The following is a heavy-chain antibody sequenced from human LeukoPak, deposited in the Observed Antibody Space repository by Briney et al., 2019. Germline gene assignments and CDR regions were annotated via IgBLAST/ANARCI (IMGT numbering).Heavy chain of an antibody. Sequence: PSETLSLTCAVYGGSFSGYYWSWIRQPSGKGLEWIAEINHRGSTNYSPSLKSRVTISVDTSKNQFSLKLSSVTAADTAVYYCARAAYCTNGVCYLLPADWGYYYYGMDVWGQGTTVTVSS. J-gene: IGHJ6*02. CDR3: ARAAYCTNGVCYLLPADWGYYYYGMDV. D-gene: IGHD2-8*01. CDR1: GGSFSGYY. CDR2: INHRGST. V-gene: IGHV4-34*01.